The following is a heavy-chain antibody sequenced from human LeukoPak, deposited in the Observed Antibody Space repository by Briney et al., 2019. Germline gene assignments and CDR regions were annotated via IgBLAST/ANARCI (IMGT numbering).Heavy chain of an antibody. Sequence: SETLSLTCTVSGGSISRYYCSWIRQPPGPGLKWIGYIYYSGSTNYNPSLKSRVTISVDTSKNQFSLKLSSVTAADTAVYYCARDGVLGGLFVWDYWGQGTLVTVSS. J-gene: IGHJ4*02. V-gene: IGHV4-59*01. CDR2: IYYSGST. D-gene: IGHD3-16*01. CDR1: GGSISRYY. CDR3: ARDGVLGGLFVWDY.